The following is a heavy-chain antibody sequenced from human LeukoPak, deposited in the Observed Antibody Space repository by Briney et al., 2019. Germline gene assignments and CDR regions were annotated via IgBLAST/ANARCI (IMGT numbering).Heavy chain of an antibody. Sequence: GGSLRLSCVASGFTFSSYSMNWVRQAPGEGQEWVSSISSNSNYIYYADSVKGRFSISRDNAKNSLYLQMSSLRAEDTAVYYCARDYRDYDFRSGHEPDWGQGTLVTVSS. CDR2: ISSNSNYI. CDR1: GFTFSSYS. D-gene: IGHD3-3*01. V-gene: IGHV3-21*01. CDR3: ARDYRDYDFRSGHEPD. J-gene: IGHJ4*02.